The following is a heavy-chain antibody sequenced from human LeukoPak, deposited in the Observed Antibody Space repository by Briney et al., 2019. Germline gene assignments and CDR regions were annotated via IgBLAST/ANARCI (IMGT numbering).Heavy chain of an antibody. CDR3: ARDGTPTVVIRGYYYGMDV. Sequence: PSETLSLTCTVSGGSISSYYWSWIRQPAGKGLEWIGRICTSRSTNYNPSLKSRVTMSVDTSKNQFSLKLSSVTAADTAVYYCARDGTPTVVIRGYYYGMDVWGQGTTVTVSS. CDR2: ICTSRST. V-gene: IGHV4-4*07. CDR1: GGSISSYY. J-gene: IGHJ6*02. D-gene: IGHD4-23*01.